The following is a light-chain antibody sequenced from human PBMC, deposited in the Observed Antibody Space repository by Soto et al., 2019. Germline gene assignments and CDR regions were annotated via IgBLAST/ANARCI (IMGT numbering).Light chain of an antibody. CDR2: DAS. V-gene: IGKV1-33*01. CDR3: QKYDGVPQ. J-gene: IGKJ3*01. CDR1: QDITYH. Sequence: DIQMTQSPSSLSASVGDTVTITCQASQDITYHLNWYQQKPGKAPNLLIYDASHLETGVPSRFSGSGSGTYFTLTVSSLQPEDIGTFSCQKYDGVPQFGPGTKVDL.